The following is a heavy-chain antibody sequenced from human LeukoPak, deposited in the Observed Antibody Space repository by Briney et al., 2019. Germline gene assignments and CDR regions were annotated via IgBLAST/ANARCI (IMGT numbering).Heavy chain of an antibody. V-gene: IGHV3-48*03. CDR3: ARQYYYDTSGYDAFDI. J-gene: IGHJ3*02. Sequence: GGSLRLSCAASGFTFSSYELNWVRQTPGKGLECVSYISSSGSSIYYADSVKGRFTISRDNAKNSLCLQMNSLRAEDTAVYYCARQYYYDTSGYDAFDIWGQGTMVTVSS. CDR2: ISSSGSSI. CDR1: GFTFSSYE. D-gene: IGHD3-22*01.